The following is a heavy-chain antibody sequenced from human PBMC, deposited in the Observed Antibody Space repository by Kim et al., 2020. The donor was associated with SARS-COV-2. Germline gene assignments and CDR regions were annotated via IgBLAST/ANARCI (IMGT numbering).Heavy chain of an antibody. V-gene: IGHV3-74*01. Sequence: GGSLRLSCAASGFAFSSYWMHWVRQAPGKGPVWVSRINTDETNIRYADSVKGRFTISRDNAKNTLFLQMNSLRAEDTAVYYCARDQTESGPTTFDYWGQGTLVTV. D-gene: IGHD1-26*01. CDR1: GFAFSSYW. CDR3: ARDQTESGPTTFDY. CDR2: INTDETNI. J-gene: IGHJ4*02.